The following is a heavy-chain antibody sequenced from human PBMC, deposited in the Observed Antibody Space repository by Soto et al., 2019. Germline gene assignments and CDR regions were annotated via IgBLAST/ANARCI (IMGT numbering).Heavy chain of an antibody. CDR2: INPNSGGT. J-gene: IGHJ6*02. Sequence: ASVKVSCKASGYTFTGYYMHWVRQAPGQGLEWMGWINPNSGGTNYAQKFQGWVTMTRDTSISTAYMELSRLRSDDTAVYYCARGIFCSGGSCPGAYYYYGMDVRGQGTTVTVSS. CDR1: GYTFTGYY. V-gene: IGHV1-2*04. D-gene: IGHD2-15*01. CDR3: ARGIFCSGGSCPGAYYYYGMDV.